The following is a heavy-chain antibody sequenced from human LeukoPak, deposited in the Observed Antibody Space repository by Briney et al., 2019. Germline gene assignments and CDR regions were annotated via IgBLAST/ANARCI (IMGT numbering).Heavy chain of an antibody. J-gene: IGHJ5*02. V-gene: IGHV4-39*07. CDR2: IYYSGST. Sequence: SETLSLTCTVSGGSISSSSYYWGWIRQPPGKGLEWFGSIYYSGSTYYNPSLKSRVTISVDTSKNQFSLKLSSVTAADTAVYYCARDGYDFWSGYRSHWFDPWGQGTLVTVSS. D-gene: IGHD3-3*01. CDR1: GGSISSSSYY. CDR3: ARDGYDFWSGYRSHWFDP.